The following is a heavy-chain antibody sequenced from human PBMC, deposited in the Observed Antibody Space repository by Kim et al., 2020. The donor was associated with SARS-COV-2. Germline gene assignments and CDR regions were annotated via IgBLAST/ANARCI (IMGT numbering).Heavy chain of an antibody. CDR2: INHSGST. CDR3: ARGALGGGSRGRFQH. D-gene: IGHD1-26*01. J-gene: IGHJ1*01. V-gene: IGHV4-34*01. CDR1: GGSFSGYY. Sequence: SETLSLTCAVYGGSFSGYYWSWIRQPPGKGLEWIGEINHSGSTNYNPSLKSRVTISVDTSKNQFSLKLSSVTAADTAVYYCARGALGGGSRGRFQHWGQGTLVTVSS.